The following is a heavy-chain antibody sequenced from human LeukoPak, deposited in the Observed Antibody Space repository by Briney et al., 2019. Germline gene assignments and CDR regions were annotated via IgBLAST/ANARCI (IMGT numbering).Heavy chain of an antibody. V-gene: IGHV3-23*01. CDR3: AKTPAYSGYDPCFDY. J-gene: IGHJ4*02. CDR1: GFTFSSYA. CDR2: ISGSGDIT. Sequence: GGSLRLSCAASGFTFSSYAMSWVRQAPGEGLEWISTISGSGDITYYADSVKGRFTISRDNSKNTLYLQMNSLRADDTAVYFCAKTPAYSGYDPCFDYWGQGTLVTVSS. D-gene: IGHD5-12*01.